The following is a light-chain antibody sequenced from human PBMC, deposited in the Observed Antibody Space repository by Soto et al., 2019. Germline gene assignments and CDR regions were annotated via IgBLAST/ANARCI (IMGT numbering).Light chain of an antibody. J-gene: IGKJ1*01. V-gene: IGKV1-8*01. Sequence: IQLTQYPSSLSASTGDRSTITCMASQGISSYLAWYQQKPGKAPKLLIYAASTLQSGVPSRFSGSGSGTDFTLTISCLQSEDFATYYCQQYYSYPRTFGQGTQVEIK. CDR1: QGISSY. CDR3: QQYYSYPRT. CDR2: AAS.